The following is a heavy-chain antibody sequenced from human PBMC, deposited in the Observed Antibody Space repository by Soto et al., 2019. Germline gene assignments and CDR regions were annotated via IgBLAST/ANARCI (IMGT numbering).Heavy chain of an antibody. J-gene: IGHJ4*02. CDR3: ASYSSSLDY. D-gene: IGHD6-6*01. CDR2: ISSSSTTM. CDR1: GFTFSSYS. Sequence: GGSLRLSCAASGFTFSSYSMNWVRQAPGKGLEWVSYISSSSTTMYYADSVKGRFTISRDNAQNSLYLQMNSLRAEDTAVYYCASYSSSLDYWGQGTLVTVSS. V-gene: IGHV3-48*01.